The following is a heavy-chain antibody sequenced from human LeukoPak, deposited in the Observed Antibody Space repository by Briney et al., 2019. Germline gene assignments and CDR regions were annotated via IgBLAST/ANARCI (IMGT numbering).Heavy chain of an antibody. CDR3: AGVGDYGGTPPFDY. CDR1: GYTFTAYY. D-gene: IGHD4-23*01. Sequence: GASVKVSCKASGYTFTAYYMHWVRQAPGQGLEWRGWINPNSGGTNYAQKFQGRVTMTRDTSISTAYMELSRLRSDDTAVYYCAGVGDYGGTPPFDYWGQGTLVTVSS. CDR2: INPNSGGT. J-gene: IGHJ4*02. V-gene: IGHV1-2*02.